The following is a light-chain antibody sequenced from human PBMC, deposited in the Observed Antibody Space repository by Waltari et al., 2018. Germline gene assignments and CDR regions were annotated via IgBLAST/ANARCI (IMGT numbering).Light chain of an antibody. V-gene: IGLV8-61*01. CDR2: KAD. Sequence: QTVVTQEPSLSVSPGGTVTLTCALSSGSVSTTSYATWYQQSPGQAPRTLVYKADSRVSGVPDRFSGSILGNKAALTITGAQADDESDYYCALYMGSGIWVFGGGTKLTVL. J-gene: IGLJ3*02. CDR1: SGSVSTTSY. CDR3: ALYMGSGIWV.